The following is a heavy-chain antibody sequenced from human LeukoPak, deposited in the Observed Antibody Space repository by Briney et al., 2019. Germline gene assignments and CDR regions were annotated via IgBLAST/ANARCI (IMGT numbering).Heavy chain of an antibody. J-gene: IGHJ4*02. Sequence: GGSLRLSCAASGFTFSSYSMNWVRQAPGKGLEWVSSISSSSSYIYYADSVKGRFTISRDNAKNSLYLQMNSLRAEDTAVYYCARDYLHSSSWYDYWGQGTLVTVSS. CDR1: GFTFSSYS. CDR3: ARDYLHSSSWYDY. D-gene: IGHD6-13*01. V-gene: IGHV3-21*01. CDR2: ISSSSSYI.